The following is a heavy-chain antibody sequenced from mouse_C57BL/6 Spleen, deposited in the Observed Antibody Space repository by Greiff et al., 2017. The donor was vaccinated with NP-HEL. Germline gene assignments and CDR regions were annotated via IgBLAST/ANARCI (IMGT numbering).Heavy chain of an antibody. CDR1: GYTFTGYW. Sequence: VKLVEPGAELMKPGASVKLSCKASGYTFTGYWIEWVKQRPGHGLEWIGEILPGSGSTNYNEKFKGKATFTADTSSNTAYMQLSSLTTKDSAIYYCARDYYGTPWYFDVWGTGTTVTVSS. CDR2: ILPGSGST. D-gene: IGHD1-1*01. CDR3: ARDYYGTPWYFDV. V-gene: IGHV1-9*01. J-gene: IGHJ1*03.